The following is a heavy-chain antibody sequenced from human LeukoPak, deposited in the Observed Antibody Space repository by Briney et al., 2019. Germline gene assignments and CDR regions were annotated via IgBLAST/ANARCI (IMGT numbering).Heavy chain of an antibody. D-gene: IGHD3-16*02. V-gene: IGHV4-59*11. CDR3: ARDIGSFDY. CDR2: IFNGGRT. CDR1: GGSINSHY. J-gene: IGHJ4*02. Sequence: SETLSLTCTVSGGSINSHYWSWIRQPPGKGLEWIGYIFNGGRTNYNPSLMSRVTMSVDTSKNQFSLKLSSVTAADTAVYYCARDIGSFDYWGQGTLVTVSS.